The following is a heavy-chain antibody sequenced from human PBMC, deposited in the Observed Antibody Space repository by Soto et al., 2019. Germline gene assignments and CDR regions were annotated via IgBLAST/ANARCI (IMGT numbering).Heavy chain of an antibody. CDR1: GGSISNHH. V-gene: IGHV4-59*11. CDR2: IYYNGNT. J-gene: IGHJ4*02. CDR3: TRANLYSEY. Sequence: QVQLQESGPGLVKPSETLSLTCSVSGGSISNHHWSWIRQPPGKGLEWIGYIYYNGNTNYNPALKSRVTMSVDTSRNQISLKLTTVTAADTAVYYCTRANLYSEYLGQGTLVTVSS. D-gene: IGHD7-27*01.